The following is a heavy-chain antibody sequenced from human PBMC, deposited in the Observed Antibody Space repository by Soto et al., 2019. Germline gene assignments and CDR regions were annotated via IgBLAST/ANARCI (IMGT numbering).Heavy chain of an antibody. CDR3: ARQGFGPLHGLVDV. V-gene: IGHV4-59*08. Sequence: QVQLQESGPGLVKPSETLSLSCTVSGGSISSYYWSWFRQSPGKRMEWIGYVHHSWGSSYNPSLQSRVAISLDTSRSQFSMKVTSVTATDTAVYYCARQGFGPLHGLVDVWGQGPTVTVSS. CDR1: GGSISSYY. CDR2: VHHSWGS. D-gene: IGHD3-10*01. J-gene: IGHJ6*02.